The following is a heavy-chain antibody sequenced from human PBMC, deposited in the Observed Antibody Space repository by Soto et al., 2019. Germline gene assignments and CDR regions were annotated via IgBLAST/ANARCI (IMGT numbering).Heavy chain of an antibody. V-gene: IGHV1-69*01. J-gene: IGHJ3*02. CDR2: VIPIFGTA. Sequence: QVQLVQSGAEVKKPGSSVKVSCKASGGTFSSYAISWVRQAPGQGLEWMGGVIPIFGTANYAQKFQGRVTIPADESTITAYMELRSLRSEDTGVYYCARIMDTAMVTDAFDIWGQGTMVTVSS. CDR1: GGTFSSYA. D-gene: IGHD5-18*01. CDR3: ARIMDTAMVTDAFDI.